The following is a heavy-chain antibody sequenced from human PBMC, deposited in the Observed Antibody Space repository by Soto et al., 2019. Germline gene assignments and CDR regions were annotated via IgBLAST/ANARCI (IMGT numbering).Heavy chain of an antibody. J-gene: IGHJ4*02. CDR2: IYYSGST. Sequence: QVQLQESGPGMVKPSQTLSLTCTVSGGSIRSGGYYWSWIRQHPGKGLEWIGYIYYSGSTYYNPSLKSRATISVDKSKNQFSLKLNSVSAADTAVYYCARSSTSANYLDYWRQGSLVTVSS. V-gene: IGHV4-31*03. D-gene: IGHD2-2*01. CDR3: ARSSTSANYLDY. CDR1: GGSIRSGGYY.